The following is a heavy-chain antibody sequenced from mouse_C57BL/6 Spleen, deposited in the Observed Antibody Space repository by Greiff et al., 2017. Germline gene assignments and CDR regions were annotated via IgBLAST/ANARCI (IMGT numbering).Heavy chain of an antibody. D-gene: IGHD1-1*01. Sequence: VQLQQSGAELARPGASVKLSCKASGYTFTSYGISWVKQRTGQGLEWIGEIYPRSGNTYYNEKFKGKATLTADKSSSTAYMELRSLTSEDSAVYCCARSGAYYGSSLAWFAYWGQGTLVTVSA. CDR3: ARSGAYYGSSLAWFAY. CDR1: GYTFTSYG. CDR2: IYPRSGNT. V-gene: IGHV1-81*01. J-gene: IGHJ3*01.